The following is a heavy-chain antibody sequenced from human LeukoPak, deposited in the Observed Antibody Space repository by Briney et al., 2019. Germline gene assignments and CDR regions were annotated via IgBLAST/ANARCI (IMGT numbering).Heavy chain of an antibody. Sequence: GGSLRLSCAASGFTFSNYGMHWVRQAPGKGLEWLAIMWYDGSIKYYADSAKGRFTISRDNSKNTVFLQMNSLRAEDTAVYYCARGRDGYNYYYYYYMDVWGKGTTVTLSS. CDR3: ARGRDGYNYYYYYYMDV. CDR1: GFTFSNYG. CDR2: MWYDGSIK. D-gene: IGHD5-24*01. V-gene: IGHV3-33*02. J-gene: IGHJ6*03.